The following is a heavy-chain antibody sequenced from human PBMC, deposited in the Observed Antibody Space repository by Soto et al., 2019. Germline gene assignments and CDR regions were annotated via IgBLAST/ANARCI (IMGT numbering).Heavy chain of an antibody. J-gene: IGHJ4*02. D-gene: IGHD3-10*01. V-gene: IGHV3-23*01. CDR1: GFTFSSYA. CDR3: AKDLGGSGSLSFVPVDY. Sequence: GGSLRLSCAASGFTFSSYAMSWVRQAPGKGLEWVSAISGSGGSTYYADSVKGRFTISRDNSKNTLYLQMNSLRAEDTAVYYCAKDLGGSGSLSFVPVDYWGQGTLVTVSS. CDR2: ISGSGGST.